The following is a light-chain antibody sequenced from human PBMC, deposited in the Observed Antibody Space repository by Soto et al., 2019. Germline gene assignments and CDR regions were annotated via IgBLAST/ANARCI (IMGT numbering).Light chain of an antibody. V-gene: IGKV3-20*01. J-gene: IGKJ1*01. CDR1: QSVTYNY. CDR2: DAS. CDR3: QQYNSYWT. Sequence: ENVLTQSPGTLSLSPGERVTVSCRASQSVTYNYLAWYQQKPGQAPRLLIYDASSRATDIPARFSGSGSGTDFTLTISRLEPEDFATYYCQQYNSYWTFGQGTKVDIK.